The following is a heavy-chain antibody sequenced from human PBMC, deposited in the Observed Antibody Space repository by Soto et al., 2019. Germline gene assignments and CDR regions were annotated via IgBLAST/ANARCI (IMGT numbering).Heavy chain of an antibody. CDR2: TSIGGNT. CDR3: ARDLRPGLIVPTKSGFDP. V-gene: IGHV3-23*01. D-gene: IGHD2-21*01. Sequence: GGSLRLSCEASGFPFNTYAMAWFRQVPGMGLVWVSTTSIGGNTDLAESVRGRFTVSRDNSKNTLYLQMTNLRVEDAAIYFCARDLRPGLIVPTKSGFDPWGQGTRVTVSS. CDR1: GFPFNTYA. J-gene: IGHJ5*02.